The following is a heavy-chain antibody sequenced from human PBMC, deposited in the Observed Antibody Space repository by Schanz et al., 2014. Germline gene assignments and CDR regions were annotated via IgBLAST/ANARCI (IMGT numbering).Heavy chain of an antibody. D-gene: IGHD3-10*01. CDR1: GFSFSSYA. Sequence: EVQLLESGGGLVQPGGSLRLSCAASGFSFSSYAMGWVRQARGKGLEWVSAMNESHSTIYYADSVRGRFTISRDNAENTLFLQMNSLRAEYTAVYYCARIGGSVFDYWAQGTLVTVSS. V-gene: IGHV3-23*01. J-gene: IGHJ4*02. CDR3: ARIGGSVFDY. CDR2: MNESHSTI.